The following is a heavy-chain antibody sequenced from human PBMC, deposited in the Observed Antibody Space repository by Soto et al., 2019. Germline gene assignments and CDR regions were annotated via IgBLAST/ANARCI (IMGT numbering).Heavy chain of an antibody. CDR2: IIPIFGTT. Sequence: GASVKVSCKASGGTFSNYPFIWVRQAPGQGLDWMGGIIPIFGTTDYGQRFQGRVTITADESTNTAYMELSSLRSDDTAVYYCARGLYCGGGCYPHFNCWGQGTLVTVSS. CDR1: GGTFSNYP. D-gene: IGHD2-21*02. V-gene: IGHV1-69*13. J-gene: IGHJ4*02. CDR3: ARGLYCGGGCYPHFNC.